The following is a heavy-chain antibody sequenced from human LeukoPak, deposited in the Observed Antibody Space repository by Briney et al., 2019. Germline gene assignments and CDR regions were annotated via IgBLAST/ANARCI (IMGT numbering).Heavy chain of an antibody. CDR3: ARPRKSSGYWLVLDY. Sequence: GGSLRLSCAASGFTFSSYAMHWVRQAPGKGLEWVAVISYDGSNKYYADSVKGRFTISRDNSKNTLYLQMNSLRAEDTAVYYCARPRKSSGYWLVLDYRGQGTLVTVSS. CDR1: GFTFSSYA. J-gene: IGHJ4*02. CDR2: ISYDGSNK. V-gene: IGHV3-30*04. D-gene: IGHD3-22*01.